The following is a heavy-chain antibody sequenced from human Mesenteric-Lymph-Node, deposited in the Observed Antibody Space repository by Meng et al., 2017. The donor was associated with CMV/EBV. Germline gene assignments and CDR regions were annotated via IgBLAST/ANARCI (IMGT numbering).Heavy chain of an antibody. V-gene: IGHV3-21*01. CDR1: GFTFSDYT. CDR3: AREGYQRWFDP. J-gene: IGHJ5*02. D-gene: IGHD6-25*01. CDR2: ISSSNTYI. Sequence: ETLSLTCAASGFTFSDYTMNWVRQAPGKGLEWVSSISSSNTYIYYADSVKGRFTISRDNAKNSLYLQMNSLRADDTAVYYCAREGYQRWFDPWGQGTLVTVSS.